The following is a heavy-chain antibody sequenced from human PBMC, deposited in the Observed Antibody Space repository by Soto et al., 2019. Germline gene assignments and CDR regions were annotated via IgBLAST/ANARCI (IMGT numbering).Heavy chain of an antibody. CDR2: IYWDDDK. V-gene: IGHV2-5*02. Sequence: QITLKESGPPVVKPTQTLTLTCSLSGFSLNTGGVGVGWIRQPPGKALEWLAVIYWDDDKSWNPSLRDRLTINRDASDDQVVLTVTNMDPVDTGTYYCARRRGGFGGGWTTPYFDYWGPGDPGHRLL. CDR3: ARRRGGFGGGWTTPYFDY. J-gene: IGHJ4*02. D-gene: IGHD6-19*01. CDR1: GFSLNTGGVG.